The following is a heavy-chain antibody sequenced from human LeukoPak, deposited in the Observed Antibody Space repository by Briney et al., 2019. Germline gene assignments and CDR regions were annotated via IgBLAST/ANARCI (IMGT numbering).Heavy chain of an antibody. CDR3: ASRGITGTTSYNYFDP. CDR1: GFTFRIYG. J-gene: IGHJ5*02. CDR2: IWFDGSNK. V-gene: IGHV3-30*02. D-gene: IGHD1-7*01. Sequence: GGSLRLSCAASGFTFRIYGMHWVRQAPGKGLEWVAFIWFDGSNKYYADSVKGRFTISRDNSKNTLYLQMNSLRAEDTAVYYCASRGITGTTSYNYFDPWGQGTLVTVSS.